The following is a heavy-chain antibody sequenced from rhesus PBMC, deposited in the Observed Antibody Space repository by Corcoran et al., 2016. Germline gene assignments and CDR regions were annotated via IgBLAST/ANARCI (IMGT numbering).Heavy chain of an antibody. CDR3: ASGYSGSS. D-gene: IGHD6-25*01. J-gene: IGHJ4*01. CDR1: GGSIRRSY. V-gene: IGHV4-169*02. CDR2: IYGSGSST. Sequence: QLQLQESGPGLVKPSEPLSVTCAVSGGSIRRSYWSWLRPAPGKGLEWIGYIYGSGSSTNYNPSLKSRVTLSVDTSKNQLSLKPSSVTAADTAVYYCASGYSGSSWGQGVLVTVSS.